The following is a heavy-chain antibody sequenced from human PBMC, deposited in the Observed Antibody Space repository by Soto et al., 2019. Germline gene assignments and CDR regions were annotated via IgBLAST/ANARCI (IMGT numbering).Heavy chain of an antibody. CDR1: GYSLTSYD. Sequence: ASVKVSCKASGYSLTSYDIIWVRQATGQGLEWMGWMNPNSATTGYAQNFQGRVTMTRNSSISTAYMELSSLRSEDTAVYYCARAGFLDQASDVWGKGTTVTVSS. D-gene: IGHD3-3*01. V-gene: IGHV1-8*01. CDR2: MNPNSATT. J-gene: IGHJ6*04. CDR3: ARAGFLDQASDV.